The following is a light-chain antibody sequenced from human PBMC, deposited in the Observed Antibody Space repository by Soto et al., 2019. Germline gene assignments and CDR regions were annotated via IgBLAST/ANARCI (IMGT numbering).Light chain of an antibody. CDR1: QSISGW. J-gene: IGKJ4*01. CDR3: QQYDNYPLT. CDR2: DVS. V-gene: IGKV1-5*01. Sequence: DIQITQSPSTLSASVGDRVTITCRASQSISGWLAWYQQKPGKAPKFLIYDVSNLESGVPLRFSGSGSGTEFTLTISNLQPDDFATYYCQQYDNYPLTFGGGTKVDIK.